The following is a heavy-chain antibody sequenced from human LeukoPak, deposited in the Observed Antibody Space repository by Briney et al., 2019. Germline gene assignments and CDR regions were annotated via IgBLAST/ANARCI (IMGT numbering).Heavy chain of an antibody. CDR2: IKSYGCVT. J-gene: IGHJ4*02. D-gene: IGHD1-14*01. V-gene: IGHV3-74*03. CDR3: ARDHDAVGTTIDH. Sequence: GGSLRLSCAASGFSFSSYWMHWVRPAPREGLVWVSRIKSYGCVTEYADSVKGRFTISRDNAKNMLYLQMNSLRDEDTAVYFCARDHDAVGTTIDHWGQGTLVTVSS. CDR1: GFSFSSYW.